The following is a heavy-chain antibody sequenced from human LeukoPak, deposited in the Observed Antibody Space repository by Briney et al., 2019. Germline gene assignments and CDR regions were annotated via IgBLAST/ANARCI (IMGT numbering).Heavy chain of an antibody. Sequence: SETLSLXCAVSGYSISSGYYWGLIRQPPGKGLEWIGSIYHSGSTYYNPSLKSRVTISVDTSKNQFSLKLSSVTAADTAVYYCARQGDYDSWSGYYHRYFDYWGQGTLVTVSS. CDR2: IYHSGST. V-gene: IGHV4-38-2*01. J-gene: IGHJ4*02. CDR3: ARQGDYDSWSGYYHRYFDY. CDR1: GYSISSGYY. D-gene: IGHD3-3*01.